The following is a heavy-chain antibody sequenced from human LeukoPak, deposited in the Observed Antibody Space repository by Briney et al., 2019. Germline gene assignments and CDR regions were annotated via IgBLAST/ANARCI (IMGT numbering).Heavy chain of an antibody. CDR1: GFTVSSYY. D-gene: IGHD6-13*01. CDR2: IYSGGSN. J-gene: IGHJ4*02. V-gene: IGHV3-53*01. CDR3: ARLIAAAGRVYFDS. Sequence: GGSLRLSCAASGFTVSSYYMNWVRQAPGKGLECVSVIYSGGSNYYAHSVKGRVTISKDKSKNTLNLQMDSLRAEDTAVYYCARLIAAAGRVYFDSWGQGTLVTVSS.